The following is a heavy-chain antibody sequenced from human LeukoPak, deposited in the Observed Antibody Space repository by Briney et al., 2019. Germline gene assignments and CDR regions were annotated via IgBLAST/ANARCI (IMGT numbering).Heavy chain of an antibody. CDR1: GGSISSDSYY. Sequence: PSETLSLTCTVSGGSISSDSYYWSWIRQPAGKGLEWIGRIYTSGSTNNNPSLKSRVTMSVDTSKNQFSLKLSSVTAADTAVYYCARVRRVGYCSGGSCYSGGNWFDPWGQGTLVTVSS. V-gene: IGHV4-61*02. D-gene: IGHD2-15*01. CDR3: ARVRRVGYCSGGSCYSGGNWFDP. J-gene: IGHJ5*02. CDR2: IYTSGST.